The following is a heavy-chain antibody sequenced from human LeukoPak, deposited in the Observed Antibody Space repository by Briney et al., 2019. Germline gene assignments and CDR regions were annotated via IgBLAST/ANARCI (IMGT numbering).Heavy chain of an antibody. CDR3: ARGGIFGVVIPLDI. CDR2: IIPILGTA. Sequence: GASVKVSCKASGGTFSSYAISWVRQAPGQGLEWMGGIIPILGTANYAQKFQGRVTITADESTSTAYMELGSLRSEDTAVYYCARGGIFGVVIPLDIWGQGTMVTVSS. CDR1: GGTFSSYA. V-gene: IGHV1-69*13. J-gene: IGHJ3*02. D-gene: IGHD3-3*01.